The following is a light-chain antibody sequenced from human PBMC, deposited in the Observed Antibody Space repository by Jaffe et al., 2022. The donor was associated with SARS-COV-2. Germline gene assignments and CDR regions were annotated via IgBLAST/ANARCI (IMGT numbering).Light chain of an antibody. J-gene: IGLJ3*02. Sequence: QSALTQPPSASGSPGQSVTISCTGTSSDVGAYNYVSWYQQLPGKAPRLMIFAVTQRPSGVPHRFSGSKSGNTASLTVSGLQADDEAVYYCTSYAGSINFVVFGGGTKLTVL. CDR2: AVT. CDR1: SSDVGAYNY. CDR3: TSYAGSINFVV. V-gene: IGLV2-8*01.